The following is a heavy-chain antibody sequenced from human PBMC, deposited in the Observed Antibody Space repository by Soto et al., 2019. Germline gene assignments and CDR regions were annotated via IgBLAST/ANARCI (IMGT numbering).Heavy chain of an antibody. D-gene: IGHD2-2*02. V-gene: IGHV4-59*01. J-gene: IGHJ4*02. CDR2: IYYSGST. Sequence: SETLSLTCTVSGGSISSYYWSWIRQPPGKGLEWIGYIYYSGSTNYNPSLKSRVTISVDTSKNQFSLKLSSVTAVDTAVYYCARGGTVRSPILWGQGTLVTVSS. CDR1: GGSISSYY. CDR3: ARGGTVRSPIL.